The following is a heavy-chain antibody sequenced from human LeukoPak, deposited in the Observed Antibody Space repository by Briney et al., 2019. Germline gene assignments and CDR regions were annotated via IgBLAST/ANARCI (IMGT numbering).Heavy chain of an antibody. Sequence: PGGSLRLSCAASGFTFSDHYMDWVRQAPGKGLEWVGRTRNKANSYTTEYAASVKGRFTISRDDSKNSLYLQMNSLKTEDTAVYYCARESKITMVRVFYYYYMDVWGKGTTVTVSS. CDR3: ARESKITMVRVFYYYYMDV. CDR1: GFTFSDHY. CDR2: TRNKANSYTT. J-gene: IGHJ6*03. D-gene: IGHD3-10*01. V-gene: IGHV3-72*01.